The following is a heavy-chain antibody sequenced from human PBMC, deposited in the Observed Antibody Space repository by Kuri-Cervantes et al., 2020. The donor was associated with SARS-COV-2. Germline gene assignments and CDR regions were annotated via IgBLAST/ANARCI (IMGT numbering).Heavy chain of an antibody. CDR3: ARALRCTNGVCYRSWFDP. Sequence: SETLSLTCTVSGGSISSYYWSRIRQPPGKGLEWIGYIYYSGSTNYNPSLKSRVTISVDTSKNQFSLKLSSVTAADTAVYSCARALRCTNGVCYRSWFDPWGKGTLVTVSS. CDR2: IYYSGST. J-gene: IGHJ5*02. CDR1: GGSISSYY. D-gene: IGHD2-8*01. V-gene: IGHV4-59*12.